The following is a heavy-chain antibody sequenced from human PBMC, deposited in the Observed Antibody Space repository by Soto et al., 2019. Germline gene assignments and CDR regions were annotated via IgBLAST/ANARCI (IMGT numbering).Heavy chain of an antibody. CDR1: GGSISSGGYY. J-gene: IGHJ5*02. CDR2: IYYSGST. Sequence: SETLSLTCTVSGGSISSGGYYWSWIRQHPGKGLEWIGYIYYSGSTYYNPSLKSRVTISVDTSKNQFSLKLSSVTAADTAVYYCARGVDYGGNSGARWFDPWGQGTLVTVSS. V-gene: IGHV4-31*03. CDR3: ARGVDYGGNSGARWFDP. D-gene: IGHD4-17*01.